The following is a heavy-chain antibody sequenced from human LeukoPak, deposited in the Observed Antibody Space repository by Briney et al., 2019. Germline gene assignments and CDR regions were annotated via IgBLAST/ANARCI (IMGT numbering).Heavy chain of an antibody. V-gene: IGHV4-59*11. CDR2: YFDTGST. D-gene: IGHD4-23*01. CDR1: GASFESHY. CDR3: VRTGWELLTT. Sequence: SEILSLTCNVSGASFESHYWTWIRQTPDKRLEWIGYYFDTGSTDFNPSLKSRVAMSVDRSKNQFFLRLKSVTAADTAVYYCVRTGWELLTTWGPGTLVTVSS. J-gene: IGHJ4*02.